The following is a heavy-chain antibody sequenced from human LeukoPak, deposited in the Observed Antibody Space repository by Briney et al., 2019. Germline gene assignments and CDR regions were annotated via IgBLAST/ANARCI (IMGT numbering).Heavy chain of an antibody. V-gene: IGHV4-59*01. CDR3: ARRAAARFDP. J-gene: IGHJ5*02. CDR1: GGSISSYY. CDR2: IYYSGST. D-gene: IGHD2-15*01. Sequence: KPSETLSLTCTVSGGSISSYYWSWIRQPPGKGLEWIGYIYYSGSTNYNPSLKSRVTISVDTSKNQFSLKLSSVTAADTAVCYCARRAAARFDPWGHGTLVTVSS.